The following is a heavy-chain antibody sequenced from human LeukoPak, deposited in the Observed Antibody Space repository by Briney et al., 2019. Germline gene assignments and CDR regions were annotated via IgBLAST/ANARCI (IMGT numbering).Heavy chain of an antibody. CDR3: ARDSYYDSSGYYPYDFDY. D-gene: IGHD3-22*01. V-gene: IGHV1-69*05. CDR1: GGTFSSYA. CDR2: IIPIFGTA. Sequence: SVKVSCKASGGTFSSYAISWVRQAAGQGLEWMGRIIPIFGTANYAQKFQGRVTITTDESTSTAYMELSSLRSEDTAVYYCARDSYYDSSGYYPYDFDYWGQGTLVTVSS. J-gene: IGHJ4*02.